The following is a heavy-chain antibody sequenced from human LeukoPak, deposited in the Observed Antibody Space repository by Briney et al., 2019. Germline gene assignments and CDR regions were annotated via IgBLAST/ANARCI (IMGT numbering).Heavy chain of an antibody. Sequence: PGGSLRLSCAASGFTFSIYAMSWVRQAPGKGLEWVSANSGSGGSTYYADSVKGRFTISRDNSKNTLYLQMNSLRAEDTAVYYCAKALIWGMTTVTAFDYWGQGTLVTVSS. CDR1: GFTFSIYA. V-gene: IGHV3-23*01. D-gene: IGHD4-17*01. CDR3: AKALIWGMTTVTAFDY. CDR2: NSGSGGST. J-gene: IGHJ4*02.